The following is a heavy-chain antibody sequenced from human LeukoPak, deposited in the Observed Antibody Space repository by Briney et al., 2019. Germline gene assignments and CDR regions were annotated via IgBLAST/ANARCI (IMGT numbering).Heavy chain of an antibody. CDR2: ISSGGST. J-gene: IGHJ4*02. Sequence: SETLSLTCTVYGGSISSSGSYWGWVRQPPGKGLEWVGSISSGGSTHYIPSLKRRVTISVDTSKNLFSLKLSSVTAADTAVYYCARRSYDGSGYYYVDYWGQGTLVTVSS. CDR3: ARRSYDGSGYYYVDY. D-gene: IGHD3-22*01. CDR1: GGSISSSGSY. V-gene: IGHV4-39*01.